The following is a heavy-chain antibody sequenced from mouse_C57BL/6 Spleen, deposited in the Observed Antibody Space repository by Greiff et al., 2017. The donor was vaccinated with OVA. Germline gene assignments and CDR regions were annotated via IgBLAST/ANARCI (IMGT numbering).Heavy chain of an antibody. CDR1: GYTFTSYW. CDR2: IYPGSGST. J-gene: IGHJ4*01. V-gene: IGHV1-55*01. D-gene: IGHD2-2*01. CDR3: ARSTMVTRAMDY. Sequence: VQLQQPGAELVKPGASVKMSCKASGYTFTSYWITWVKQRPGQGLEWIGDIYPGSGSTNYNEKFKSKATLTVDTSSSTAYMQLSSLTSEDSAVYYCARSTMVTRAMDYWGQGTSVTVSS.